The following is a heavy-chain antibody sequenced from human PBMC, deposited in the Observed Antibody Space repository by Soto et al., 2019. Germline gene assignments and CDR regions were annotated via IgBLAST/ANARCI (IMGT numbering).Heavy chain of an antibody. Sequence: SETLSLTCTVSGDSIKNYFWSWFRQPPGKGLEWIGHFYHSGTTNYSPALKSRVTISIDQSKNQFSLRLNSVTAADTAVYFCARDPGYCTNGVCPIFDFWGQGIPVTAPQ. D-gene: IGHD2-8*01. J-gene: IGHJ4*02. CDR1: GDSIKNYF. V-gene: IGHV4-59*01. CDR2: FYHSGTT. CDR3: ARDPGYCTNGVCPIFDF.